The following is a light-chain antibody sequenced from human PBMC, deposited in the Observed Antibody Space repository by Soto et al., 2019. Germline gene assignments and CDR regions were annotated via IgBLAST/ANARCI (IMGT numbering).Light chain of an antibody. CDR3: QSYDSSLTHVV. J-gene: IGLJ2*01. CDR1: SSNIGAGYD. V-gene: IGLV1-40*01. CDR2: VNN. Sequence: QSVLTQPPSVSGAPGQRVTISCTGSSSNIGAGYDVHWYQHLPGTAPKLLIYVNNNRPSGVPYRFSGSKSGTSASLAITGLQAEDEADYYCQSYDSSLTHVVFGGGTKLTVL.